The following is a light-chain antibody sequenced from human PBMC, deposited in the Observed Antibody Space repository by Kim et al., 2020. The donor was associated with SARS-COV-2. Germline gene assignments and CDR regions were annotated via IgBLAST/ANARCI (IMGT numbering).Light chain of an antibody. CDR3: HQYDSYPWT. V-gene: IGKV1-5*03. J-gene: IGKJ1*01. CDR1: QSIGSW. CDR2: KAS. Sequence: GSGGDRVTITCRASQSIGSWLAWSQQRLGKAPNLLIHKASTLESGVPSRFSGSGSGTEFTLTISSLQPDDFATYYCHQYDSYPWTFGQGTKVDIK.